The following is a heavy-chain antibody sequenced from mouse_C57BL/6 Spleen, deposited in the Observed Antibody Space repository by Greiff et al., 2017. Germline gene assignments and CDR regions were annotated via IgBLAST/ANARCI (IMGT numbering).Heavy chain of an antibody. CDR3: TRAPGTGYAMDY. CDR1: GFTFSSYA. J-gene: IGHJ4*01. Sequence: EVKLMESGAGLVKPGGSLKLSCAASGFTFSSYAMSWVRQTPEKRLEWVAYISSGGDYIYYADTVKGRFTISRDNARNTLYLQMSSLKSEDTAMYYCTRAPGTGYAMDYWGQGTSVTVSS. V-gene: IGHV5-9-1*02. D-gene: IGHD4-1*01. CDR2: ISSGGDYI.